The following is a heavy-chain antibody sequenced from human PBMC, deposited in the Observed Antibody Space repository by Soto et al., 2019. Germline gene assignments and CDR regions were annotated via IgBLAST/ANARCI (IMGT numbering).Heavy chain of an antibody. J-gene: IGHJ4*02. Sequence: QVQLQESGPGLVKPSGTLSLTCAVSGGSISSSNWWSWVRQPPGKGLEWIGEIYHSGSTNYNPSLKSRGNISVDKSKNQFSLKMSSVTAADTAVYYCARVGSSPFFDYWGQGTLVTVSS. CDR1: GGSISSSNW. CDR2: IYHSGST. D-gene: IGHD6-6*01. V-gene: IGHV4-4*02. CDR3: ARVGSSPFFDY.